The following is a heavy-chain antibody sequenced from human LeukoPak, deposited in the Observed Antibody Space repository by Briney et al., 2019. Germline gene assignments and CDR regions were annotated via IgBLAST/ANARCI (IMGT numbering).Heavy chain of an antibody. CDR3: ARSRMSAPVDY. CDR2: INTHSGGT. J-gene: IGHJ4*02. Sequence: ASAKVSCKASGYTFTDYYMHWVRQAPGQGLEWMGWINTHSGGTSYAQKFQGRVTMTRDTSISTGFMELKSLGSDDTAVYYCARSRMSAPVDYWGQGTLVTVSS. CDR1: GYTFTDYY. D-gene: IGHD6-6*01. V-gene: IGHV1-2*02.